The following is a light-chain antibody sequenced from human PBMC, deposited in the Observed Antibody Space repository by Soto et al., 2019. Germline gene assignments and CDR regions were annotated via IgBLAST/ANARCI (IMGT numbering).Light chain of an antibody. V-gene: IGLV4-60*02. CDR2: LEGSGSY. Sequence: QPVLTQSSSASASLGSSVKLTCTLSSGHSSYIIAWHQQQPGKAPRYLMKLEGSGSYNKGSGVPDRFSGSSSGADRYLTISNLQFEDEADYYCETWDNNTQNWVFGGGTKVTVL. J-gene: IGLJ3*02. CDR1: SGHSSYI. CDR3: ETWDNNTQNWV.